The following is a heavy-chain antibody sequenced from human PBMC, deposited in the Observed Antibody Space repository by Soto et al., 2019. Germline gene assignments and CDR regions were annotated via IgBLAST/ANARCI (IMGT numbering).Heavy chain of an antibody. V-gene: IGHV3-23*01. CDR3: AKLAAAGPPGAQPIDY. D-gene: IGHD6-13*01. Sequence: GGSLRLSCAASGFTFSSYAMSWVRQAPGKGLEWVSAISGSGGSTYYADSVKGRFTIYRANSKNTLYLQMDSLRAEDMAVYYCAKLAAAGPPGAQPIDYWGQGTLVTVSS. CDR1: GFTFSSYA. J-gene: IGHJ4*02. CDR2: ISGSGGST.